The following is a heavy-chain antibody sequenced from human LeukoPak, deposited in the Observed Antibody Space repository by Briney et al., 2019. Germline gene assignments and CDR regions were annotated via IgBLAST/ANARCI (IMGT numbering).Heavy chain of an antibody. Sequence: PGGSLRLSCAASGFTFTSYSMNWVRQAPGKGREWVSTISGVGGSTYYADSVKGRFTISRDNSKNTLYLQVNSLRAEDTAVYYCAKGGKWDVTPFDYWGQGTLVTVSS. V-gene: IGHV3-23*01. CDR1: GFTFTSYS. CDR2: ISGVGGST. J-gene: IGHJ4*02. CDR3: AKGGKWDVTPFDY. D-gene: IGHD1-26*01.